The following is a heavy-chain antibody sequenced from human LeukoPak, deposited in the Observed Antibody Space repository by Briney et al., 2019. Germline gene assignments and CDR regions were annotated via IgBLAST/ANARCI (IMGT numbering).Heavy chain of an antibody. CDR3: ARLNIAYS. J-gene: IGHJ4*02. Sequence: ASVRVSCKASGYSFTGYYMHWVRQAPGQGLEWMGWINPNSGGINYAQKFQGRVTMTRDTSISTAYMELSRLRSDDTAVYYCARLNIAYSWGQGTLVTVSS. V-gene: IGHV1-2*02. CDR1: GYSFTGYY. D-gene: IGHD2/OR15-2a*01. CDR2: INPNSGGI.